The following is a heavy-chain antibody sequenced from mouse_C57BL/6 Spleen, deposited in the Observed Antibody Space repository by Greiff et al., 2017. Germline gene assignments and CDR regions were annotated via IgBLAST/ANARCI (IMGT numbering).Heavy chain of an antibody. CDR3: TRRGLGRGYFDV. Sequence: QVQLQQSGAELVRPGASVTLSCKASGYTFTDYEMHWVKQTPVHGLEWIGAIDPETGGTAYNQKFKGKAILTADKSSSTAYMELRSLTSEDSAVYYCTRRGLGRGYFDVWGTGTTVTVSS. V-gene: IGHV1-15*01. D-gene: IGHD4-1*01. J-gene: IGHJ1*03. CDR1: GYTFTDYE. CDR2: IDPETGGT.